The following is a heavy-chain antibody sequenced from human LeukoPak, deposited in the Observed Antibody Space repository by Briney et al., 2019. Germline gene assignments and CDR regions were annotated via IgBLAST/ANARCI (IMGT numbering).Heavy chain of an antibody. V-gene: IGHV3-15*01. J-gene: IGHJ4*02. D-gene: IGHD3-9*01. Sequence: PGGSLRLSCAASGFTFSNAWMCWVRQAPGKGLEWVGRIKSKTDGGTTDYAAPVKGRFTISRDDSKNTLYLQMNSLRAEDTAVYYCAKDVDILTGYYSVPDYWGQGTLVTVSS. CDR2: IKSKTDGGTT. CDR3: AKDVDILTGYYSVPDY. CDR1: GFTFSNAW.